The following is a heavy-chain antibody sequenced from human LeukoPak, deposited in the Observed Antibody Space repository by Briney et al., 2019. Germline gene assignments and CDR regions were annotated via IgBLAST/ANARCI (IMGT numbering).Heavy chain of an antibody. CDR1: GFTFSSYA. CDR2: ISSSGSTI. V-gene: IGHV3-11*01. D-gene: IGHD3-9*01. CDR3: ARVQGHYDILTGKEFYMDV. J-gene: IGHJ6*03. Sequence: GGSLRLSCAASGFTFSSYAMSWIRQAPGKGLEWVSYISSSGSTIYYADSVKGRFTIPRDNAKNSLYLQMNSLRAEDTAVYYCARVQGHYDILTGKEFYMDVWGKGTTVTISS.